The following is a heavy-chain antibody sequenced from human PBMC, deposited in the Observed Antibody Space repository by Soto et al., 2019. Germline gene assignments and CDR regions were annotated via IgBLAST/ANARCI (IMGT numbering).Heavy chain of an antibody. D-gene: IGHD3-22*01. J-gene: IGHJ4*02. Sequence: SETLSLTCAVSGGSISSGGYSWSWIRQPPGKGLEWIGYIYHSGSTYYNPSLKSRVTISVDRSKNQFSLKLSSVTAADTAVYYCARGGVDYYDSSGYYFSPYYFDYWGKGTLVPVSS. V-gene: IGHV4-30-2*01. CDR3: ARGGVDYYDSSGYYFSPYYFDY. CDR2: IYHSGST. CDR1: GGSISSGGYS.